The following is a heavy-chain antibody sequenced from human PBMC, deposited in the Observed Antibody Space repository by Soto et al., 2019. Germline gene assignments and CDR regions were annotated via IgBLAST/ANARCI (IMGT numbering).Heavy chain of an antibody. J-gene: IGHJ6*02. CDR3: ARDGDRGYDMDV. CDR1: GFTFSTYN. V-gene: IGHV3-48*02. CDR2: ITNTGETI. Sequence: EVQMVESGGGLVQPGGSLRLSCAGSGFTFSTYNMDWVRQAPGKGLEGISYITNTGETIYYADSVRGRFTISRDNAKNALFLQMNSLRDEDTGVYYCARDGDRGYDMDVWGQGTTVTVSS.